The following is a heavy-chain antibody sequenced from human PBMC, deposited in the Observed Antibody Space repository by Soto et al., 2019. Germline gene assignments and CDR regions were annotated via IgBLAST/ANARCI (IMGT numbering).Heavy chain of an antibody. CDR3: ARTDYGGNAIDY. CDR1: GGSISNYY. V-gene: IGHV4-59*01. CDR2: IYYSGST. Sequence: ASETLSHTCTVSGGSISNYYWSWIRQSTGKGQEWIGYIYYSGSTNYNPSLKSRVTISVDTSKNQFSLKLSSVTAADTAVYYCARTDYGGNAIDYWGQGTLVTVSS. D-gene: IGHD4-17*01. J-gene: IGHJ4*02.